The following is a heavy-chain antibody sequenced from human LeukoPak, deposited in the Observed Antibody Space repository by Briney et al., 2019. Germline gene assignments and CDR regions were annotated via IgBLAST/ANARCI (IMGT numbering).Heavy chain of an antibody. Sequence: GASVKVSCKASGYTFTDYYIHWLRQAPGQGLEWMGWINSNSVGTQYAQKFQGRVTVTRDVSITTAYMELTGMTSDDTAVYYCARVLYYYDSSGYYSSSAFDIWGQGTMVTVSS. CDR1: GYTFTDYY. D-gene: IGHD3-22*01. J-gene: IGHJ3*02. CDR3: ARVLYYYDSSGYYSSSAFDI. V-gene: IGHV1-2*02. CDR2: INSNSVGT.